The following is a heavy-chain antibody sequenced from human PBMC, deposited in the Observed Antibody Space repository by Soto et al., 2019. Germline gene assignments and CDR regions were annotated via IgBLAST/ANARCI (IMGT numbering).Heavy chain of an antibody. Sequence: PSETLSLTCAVYGGSFSGYYWSWIRQPPGKGLEWIGEINHSGSTNYNPSLKSRVTISVDTSKNQSSLKLSSVTAADTAVYYCARGSSGHSAYGPRYCSGGSCYLYDYWGQGTLVTVSS. V-gene: IGHV4-34*01. CDR2: INHSGST. CDR1: GGSFSGYY. J-gene: IGHJ4*02. CDR3: ARGSSGHSAYGPRYCSGGSCYLYDY. D-gene: IGHD2-15*01.